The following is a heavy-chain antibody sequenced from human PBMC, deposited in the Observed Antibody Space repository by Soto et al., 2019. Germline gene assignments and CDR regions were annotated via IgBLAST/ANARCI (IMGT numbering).Heavy chain of an antibody. Sequence: VQLVESGGGLIQPGGSLRLSCAASGFTVSSNYMIWVRQAPGKGLEWVSLFYSGGSTYYADSVKGRFTISRDTSKNTVYLQMDSLRAEDTAVYYCARGAAVAGFFDYWGQGTLVTVSS. CDR3: ARGAAVAGFFDY. V-gene: IGHV3-53*01. CDR2: FYSGGST. CDR1: GFTVSSNY. J-gene: IGHJ4*02. D-gene: IGHD6-19*01.